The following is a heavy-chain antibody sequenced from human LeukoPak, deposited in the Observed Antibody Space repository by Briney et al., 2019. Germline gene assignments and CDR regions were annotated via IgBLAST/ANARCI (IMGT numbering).Heavy chain of an antibody. CDR1: GFTFSSSW. D-gene: IGHD1-26*01. Sequence: GGSLRLSCAASGFTFSSSWMSWVRQAPGKGLEWVANIKQDGSEKYYVDSVKGRFTISRDNAKNSLYLQMNSLRAEDTAVYYCATLPIVGATYFDYWGQGTLVTVSS. V-gene: IGHV3-7*01. J-gene: IGHJ4*02. CDR3: ATLPIVGATYFDY. CDR2: IKQDGSEK.